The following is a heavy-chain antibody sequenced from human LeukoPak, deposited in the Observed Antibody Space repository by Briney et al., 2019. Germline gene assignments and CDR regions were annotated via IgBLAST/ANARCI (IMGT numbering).Heavy chain of an antibody. CDR1: GFTFSSYG. CDR2: ISGSGGST. CDR3: ARKSRNYDSSGYYYAAFDY. D-gene: IGHD3-22*01. V-gene: IGHV3-23*01. J-gene: IGHJ4*02. Sequence: GGTLRLSCAASGFTFSSYGMSWVRQAPGKGLEWVSAISGSGGSTYYADSVKGRFTISRDNSKNTLYLQMNSLRAEDTAVYYCARKSRNYDSSGYYYAAFDYWGQGTLVTVSS.